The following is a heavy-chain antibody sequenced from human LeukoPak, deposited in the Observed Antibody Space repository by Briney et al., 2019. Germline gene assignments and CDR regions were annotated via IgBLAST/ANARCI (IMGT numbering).Heavy chain of an antibody. J-gene: IGHJ4*02. V-gene: IGHV4-34*01. D-gene: IGHD3-10*01. CDR2: INHSGST. CDR3: ARGFIMVRGVTHFDY. Sequence: PSETLSLTCAVYGGSFSGYYWSWIRQPPGKGLEWTGEINHSGSTNYNPSLKSRVTISVDTSKNQFSLKLSSVTAADTAVYYCARGFIMVRGVTHFDYCGQGTLVTVSS. CDR1: GGSFSGYY.